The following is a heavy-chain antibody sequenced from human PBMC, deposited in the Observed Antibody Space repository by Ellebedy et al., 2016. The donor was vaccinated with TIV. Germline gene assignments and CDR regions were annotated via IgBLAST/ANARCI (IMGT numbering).Heavy chain of an antibody. J-gene: IGHJ1*01. CDR2: ISASGGAT. Sequence: ETLSLTCAASGFSFITDAMSWVRQAPGQGLEWVSTISASGGATYYPDSVKGRFTISRDNSKNTLYLQVNSLRAEDMALYYCAYGSGTYYKWGYFQYWGQGTLVTVSS. CDR1: GFSFITDA. D-gene: IGHD3-10*01. CDR3: AYGSGTYYKWGYFQY. V-gene: IGHV3-23*01.